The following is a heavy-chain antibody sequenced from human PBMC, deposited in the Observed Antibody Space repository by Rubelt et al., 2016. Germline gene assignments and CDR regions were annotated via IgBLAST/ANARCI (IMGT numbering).Heavy chain of an antibody. D-gene: IGHD1-14*01. CDR2: VSYDGSNK. V-gene: IGHV3-30*03. J-gene: IGHJ3*02. Sequence: VQLVEYGGGLVQPGGSLSLSCAASGFTFSTYFMSWVRQAPGKGLEWVAVVSYDGSNKYYADSVTGRFTISSDNSKNTRNLKMNSLGAEETAVYYCAGELAEHAFDIWGQGTMVTVSS. CDR1: GFTFSTYF. CDR3: AGELAEHAFDI.